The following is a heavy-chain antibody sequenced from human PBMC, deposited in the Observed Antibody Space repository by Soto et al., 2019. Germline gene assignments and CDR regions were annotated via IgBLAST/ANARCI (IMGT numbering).Heavy chain of an antibody. CDR3: ARGHYAPHYGGNSAPYYYYYYGMDV. V-gene: IGHV1-69*10. CDR2: IIPILGIA. D-gene: IGHD4-17*01. J-gene: IGHJ6*02. CDR1: GYTFTSYD. Sequence: VKVSCKASGYTFTSYDFNWLRQAPGQGLEWMGRIIPILGIANYAQKFQGRVTITADKSTSTAYMELSSLRSEDTAVYYCARGHYAPHYGGNSAPYYYYYYGMDVWGQGTTVTVSS.